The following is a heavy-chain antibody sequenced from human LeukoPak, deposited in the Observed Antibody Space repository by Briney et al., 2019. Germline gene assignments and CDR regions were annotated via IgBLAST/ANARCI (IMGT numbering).Heavy chain of an antibody. Sequence: PSETLYLTCTVSGGSISTSSYYWGWVRQPPGTGLEWIGNIFYSGSTYYSPSLKSRVTISLDTSRNQFSLKVSSVTAADTAVYYCARASGSGWPPPGFDYWGQGTLVTVSS. CDR3: ARASGSGWPPPGFDY. CDR1: GGSISTSSYY. CDR2: IFYSGST. J-gene: IGHJ4*02. V-gene: IGHV4-39*07. D-gene: IGHD6-19*01.